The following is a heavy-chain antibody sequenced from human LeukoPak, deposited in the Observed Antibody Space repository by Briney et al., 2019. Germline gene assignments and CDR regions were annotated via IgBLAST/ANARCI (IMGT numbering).Heavy chain of an antibody. CDR1: GGSFSGYY. CDR3: ARGDGSSWFS. J-gene: IGHJ5*02. Sequence: SETLSLTCAVYGGSFSGYYWSWIRQPPGKGLEWIGEINHSGSTNYNPSLKSRVTISVDTSKNQFSLQLSSVTAADTAVYYCARGDGSSWFSWGQGTLVTVSS. V-gene: IGHV4-34*01. D-gene: IGHD6-13*01. CDR2: INHSGST.